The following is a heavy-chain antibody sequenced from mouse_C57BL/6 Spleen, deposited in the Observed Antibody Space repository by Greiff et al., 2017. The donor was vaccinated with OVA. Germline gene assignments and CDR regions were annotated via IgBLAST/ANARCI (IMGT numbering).Heavy chain of an antibody. J-gene: IGHJ2*01. CDR1: GYTFTDYY. V-gene: IGHV1-76*01. CDR2: IYPGSGNT. D-gene: IGHD2-3*01. CDR3: TRNDDSDY. Sequence: QVQLQQSGAELVRPGASVKLSCKASGYTFTDYYINWVKQRPGQGLEWIARIYPGSGNTYYNEKFKGKATLTAEKSSSTAYMQLSSLTSEDSAVYFWTRNDDSDYWGQGTTLTVSS.